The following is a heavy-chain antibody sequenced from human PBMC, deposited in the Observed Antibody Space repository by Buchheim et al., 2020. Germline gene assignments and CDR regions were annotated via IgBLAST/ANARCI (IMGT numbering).Heavy chain of an antibody. J-gene: IGHJ6*02. CDR3: AKFRYCSGGSCYSGYYYYGMDV. D-gene: IGHD2-15*01. Sequence: EVQLLESGGGLVQPGGSLRLSCAASGFTFSSYAMSWVRQAPGKGLEWVSAISGSGGSTYYADSVKGRFTISRDNSKNTLYLQMNSLRAEDTAVYYCAKFRYCSGGSCYSGYYYYGMDVWGRGTT. V-gene: IGHV3-23*01. CDR1: GFTFSSYA. CDR2: ISGSGGST.